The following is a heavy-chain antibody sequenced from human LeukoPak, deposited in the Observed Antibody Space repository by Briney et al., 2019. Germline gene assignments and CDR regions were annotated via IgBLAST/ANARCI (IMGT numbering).Heavy chain of an antibody. V-gene: IGHV1-8*01. J-gene: IGHJ4*02. Sequence: ASVKVSCKTSGYSFTNYDINWVRQATGQGLEWMGWMSPNSGKTGYAQKFQGRVTMTKNTSMSTAHMELSSLTSEDTAVYYCARVPRRRFDWLLPDYWGQGTLVTVSS. CDR3: ARVPRRRFDWLLPDY. CDR1: GYSFTNYD. D-gene: IGHD3-9*01. CDR2: MSPNSGKT.